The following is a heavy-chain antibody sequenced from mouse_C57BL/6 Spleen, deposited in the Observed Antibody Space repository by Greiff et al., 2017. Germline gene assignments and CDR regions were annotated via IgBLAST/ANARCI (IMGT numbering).Heavy chain of an antibody. CDR1: GYTFTSYW. V-gene: IGHV1-72*01. J-gene: IGHJ2*01. D-gene: IGHD2-4*01. Sequence: QVQLKQPGAELVKPGASVKLSCKASGYTFTSYWMHWVKQRPGRGLEWIGRIDPNSGGTKYNEKFKSKATLTVDKPSSTAYMQRSSLTSEDSAVYYCARSDDYGLLFDYWGQGTTLTVSS. CDR2: IDPNSGGT. CDR3: ARSDDYGLLFDY.